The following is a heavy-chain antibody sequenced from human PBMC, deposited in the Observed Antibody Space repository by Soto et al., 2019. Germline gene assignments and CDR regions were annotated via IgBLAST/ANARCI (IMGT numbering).Heavy chain of an antibody. Sequence: QVQLVQSGAEVKKPGASVKVSCKASGYTFTSYAMHWVRQAPGQRLEWMGWINAGNGNTKYSQKFQGRVTITRDTSASTAYMELSSLRSEDTAVYYCAREGNDYVWGSYRPTAWFDPWGQGTLVTVSS. V-gene: IGHV1-3*01. J-gene: IGHJ5*02. CDR2: INAGNGNT. CDR1: GYTFTSYA. CDR3: AREGNDYVWGSYRPTAWFDP. D-gene: IGHD3-16*02.